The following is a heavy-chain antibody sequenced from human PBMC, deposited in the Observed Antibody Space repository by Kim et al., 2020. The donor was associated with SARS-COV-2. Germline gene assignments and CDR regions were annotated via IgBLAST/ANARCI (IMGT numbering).Heavy chain of an antibody. CDR3: ARWGRQLWFGEFNYGMDV. V-gene: IGHV3-7*01. Sequence: GGSLRLSCAASGFTFSSYWMSWVRQAPGKGLEWVANIKQDGSEKYYVDSVKGRFTISRDNAKNSLYLQMNSLRAEDTAVYYCARWGRQLWFGEFNYGMDVWGQGTTVTVSS. D-gene: IGHD3-10*01. J-gene: IGHJ6*02. CDR2: IKQDGSEK. CDR1: GFTFSSYW.